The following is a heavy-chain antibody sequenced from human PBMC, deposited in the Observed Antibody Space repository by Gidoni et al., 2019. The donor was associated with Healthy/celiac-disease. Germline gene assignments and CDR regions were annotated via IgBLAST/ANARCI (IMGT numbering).Heavy chain of an antibody. Sequence: EVQLVESGGGLVQPGRSLRLSCPASGFPFGDYAMSWVRQAPGKGLEWVGFIRSKAYGGTTEYAASVKGRFTISRDDSKSIAYLQMNSLKTEDTAVYYCTGTDEYSSSSGDYWGQGTLVTVSS. J-gene: IGHJ4*02. CDR2: IRSKAYGGTT. CDR1: GFPFGDYA. V-gene: IGHV3-49*04. D-gene: IGHD6-6*01. CDR3: TGTDEYSSSSGDY.